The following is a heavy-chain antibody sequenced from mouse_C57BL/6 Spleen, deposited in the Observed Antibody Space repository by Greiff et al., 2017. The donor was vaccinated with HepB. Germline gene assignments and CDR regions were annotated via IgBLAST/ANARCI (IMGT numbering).Heavy chain of an antibody. CDR1: GYTFTSYW. CDR3: ARRRAGLYFDY. Sequence: QVQLQQPGAELVRPGPSVKLSCKASGYTFTSYWMDWVKQRPGQGLEWIGNIYPSDSETHYNQKFKDKATLKEDTSSSAAYMQLSSLTSEDSAVYYCARRRAGLYFDYWGQGTTVTVSS. J-gene: IGHJ2*01. D-gene: IGHD3-1*01. V-gene: IGHV1-61*01. CDR2: IYPSDSET.